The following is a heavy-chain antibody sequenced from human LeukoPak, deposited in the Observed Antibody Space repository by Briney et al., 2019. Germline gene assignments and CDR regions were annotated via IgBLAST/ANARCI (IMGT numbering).Heavy chain of an antibody. CDR2: IIPIFGTA. CDR1: GGTFSSYA. CDR3: ARERPPGDSSNWFLEGYFDI. D-gene: IGHD6-13*01. Sequence: SVKVSCKASGGTFSSYAITWVRQAPGQGLEWMGRIIPIFGTANYAQRFQGRVTITTDESTSTAYMELSTLRSDDTAVYYCARERPPGDSSNWFLEGYFDIWGQGTLVTVSS. V-gene: IGHV1-69*05. J-gene: IGHJ4*02.